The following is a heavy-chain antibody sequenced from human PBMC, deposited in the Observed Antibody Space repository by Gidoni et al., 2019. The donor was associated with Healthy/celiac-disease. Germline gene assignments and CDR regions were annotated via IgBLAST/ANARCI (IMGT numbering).Heavy chain of an antibody. CDR3: ARLEVYGGNPPWGMYV. CDR2: ISPGDSDT. CDR1: GYSFTSYW. J-gene: IGHJ6*02. D-gene: IGHD4-17*01. V-gene: IGHV5-51*01. Sequence: EVQLVQSGAEVKKPGESLKISCQGSGYSFTSYWIGWLRQMPGKGLEWMGLISPGDSDTRYSPSFQGQVTISADKSISTAYLQWSSLKASDTAMYYCARLEVYGGNPPWGMYVWGQGTTVTVSS.